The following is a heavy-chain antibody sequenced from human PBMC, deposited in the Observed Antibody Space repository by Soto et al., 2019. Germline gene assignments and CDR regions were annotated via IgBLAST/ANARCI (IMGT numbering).Heavy chain of an antibody. V-gene: IGHV5-51*01. CDR2: IYPSESDT. D-gene: IGHD2-8*01. CDR1: GYSFSSYW. CDR3: GRVLCYCSEGVCRSIDS. Sequence: PGESLEIYCSGSGYSFSSYWIAWVRQMPGKGVGWMGIIYPSESDTRYSPSFQGQVTISADKYISTAYQAWSSLQACDTAMLYCGRVLCYCSEGVCRSIDSWGQGTLVTVSS. J-gene: IGHJ4*02.